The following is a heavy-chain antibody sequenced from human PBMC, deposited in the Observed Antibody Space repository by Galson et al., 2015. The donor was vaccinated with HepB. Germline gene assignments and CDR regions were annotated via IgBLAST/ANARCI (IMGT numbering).Heavy chain of an antibody. CDR3: ARSDIAVAAGGAFDI. CDR1: GFTFSDYY. V-gene: IGHV3-11*06. D-gene: IGHD6-19*01. CDR2: ISSSSSYT. J-gene: IGHJ3*02. Sequence: SLRLSCAASGFTFSDYYMSWLRQAPGKGLEWVSYISSSSSYTNYADSVKGRFTISRDNAKNSLYLQMNSLRAEDTAVYYCARSDIAVAAGGAFDIWGQGTMATVSS.